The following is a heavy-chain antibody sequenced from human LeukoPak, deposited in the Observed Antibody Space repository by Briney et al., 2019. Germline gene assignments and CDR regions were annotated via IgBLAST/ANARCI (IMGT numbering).Heavy chain of an antibody. D-gene: IGHD4-17*01. CDR1: GGSISSSNW. CDR2: IYHSGST. Sequence: SETLSLTCAVSGGSISSSNWWSWVRQPPGKGLEWIGEIYHSGSTNYNPSLKSRVTISVDTSKNQFSLKLSSVTAADTAVYYCARYYGDYGVLYYYYYMDVWGKGTTVTVSS. J-gene: IGHJ6*03. CDR3: ARYYGDYGVLYYYYYMDV. V-gene: IGHV4-4*02.